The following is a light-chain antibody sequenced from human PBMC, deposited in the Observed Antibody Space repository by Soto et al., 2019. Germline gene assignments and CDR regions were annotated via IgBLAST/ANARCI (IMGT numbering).Light chain of an antibody. J-gene: IGKJ1*01. V-gene: IGKV3-15*01. Sequence: EIVLTQSPATLSLSPGARATLSCRASLSVTNYLAWYQQKPGQAPRLLIYGASTRATGIPARFSGSGSGTEFTLTISSLQSEDFAVYYCQQYNNWPPTCGQGTKVDIK. CDR3: QQYNNWPPT. CDR2: GAS. CDR1: LSVTNY.